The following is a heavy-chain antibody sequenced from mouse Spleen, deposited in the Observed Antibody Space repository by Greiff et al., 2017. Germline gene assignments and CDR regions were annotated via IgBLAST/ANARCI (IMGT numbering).Heavy chain of an antibody. J-gene: IGHJ4*01. CDR1: GFTFSSYA. Sequence: EVQLVESGGGLVKLGGSLKLSCAASGFTFSSYAMSWVRQTPEKRLEWVATISSGGGNTYYPDSVKGRFTISRDNAKNTLYLQMSSLKSEDTAMYYCARHGYYGGYYAMDYWGQGTSVTVSS. V-gene: IGHV5-9-3*01. CDR3: ARHGYYGGYYAMDY. D-gene: IGHD1-1*01. CDR2: ISSGGGNT.